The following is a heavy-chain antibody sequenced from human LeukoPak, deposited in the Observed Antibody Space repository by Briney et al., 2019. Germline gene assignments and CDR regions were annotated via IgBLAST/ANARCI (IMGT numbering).Heavy chain of an antibody. V-gene: IGHV4-59*01. CDR1: GGSISSYY. CDR3: ARVYGGNSGGGYFDY. CDR2: IYYSGST. J-gene: IGHJ4*02. Sequence: SETLSLTCTVSGGSISSYYWSWIRQPPGKGLEWIGYIYYSGSTNYNPSLKSRVTISVDTSKNQFSLKLSSVTAADTAVYYCARVYGGNSGGGYFDYWGQGTLVTVSS. D-gene: IGHD4-23*01.